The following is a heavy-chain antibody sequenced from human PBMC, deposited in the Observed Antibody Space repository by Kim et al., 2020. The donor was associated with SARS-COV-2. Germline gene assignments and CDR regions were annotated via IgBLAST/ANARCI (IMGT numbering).Heavy chain of an antibody. V-gene: IGHV1-8*01. CDR2: MNPNSGNT. J-gene: IGHJ3*02. D-gene: IGHD3-9*01. CDR3: ARDWDILTDDAFDI. Sequence: ASVKVSCKASGYTFTSYDINWVRQATGQGLEWMGWMNPNSGNTGYAQKFQGRVTMTRNTSISTAYMELSSLRSEDTAVYYCARDWDILTDDAFDIWGQGTMVTVSS. CDR1: GYTFTSYD.